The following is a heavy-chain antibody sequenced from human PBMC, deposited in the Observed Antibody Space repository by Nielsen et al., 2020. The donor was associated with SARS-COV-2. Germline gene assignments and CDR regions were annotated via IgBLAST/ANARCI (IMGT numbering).Heavy chain of an antibody. CDR2: ISAYNGNT. CDR1: GYTFTSYG. V-gene: IGHV1-18*01. D-gene: IGHD3-3*01. J-gene: IGHJ3*02. Sequence: ASVKVSCKASGYTFTSYGISWVRQAPGQGLEWMGWISAYNGNTNYAQKLQGRVTMTTDTSTSTAYMELRSLRSDDTAVYYCARDSGTSDFWSGYYTVLAFDIWGQGTMVTVSS. CDR3: ARDSGTSDFWSGYYTVLAFDI.